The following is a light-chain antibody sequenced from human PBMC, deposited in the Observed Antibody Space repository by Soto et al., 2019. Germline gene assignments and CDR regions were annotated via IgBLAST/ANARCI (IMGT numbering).Light chain of an antibody. CDR1: QSISSW. CDR3: QQYNSYSPAT. J-gene: IGKJ1*01. V-gene: IGKV1-5*01. Sequence: DIQMTQSPSTLSASVGDRVTITCRASQSISSWLAWYQQKPGEAPKLLIYDASSLESGVPSRFSGSGSGTEFTLTISSLQPDDFATYYCQQYNSYSPATFGQGTKVDIK. CDR2: DAS.